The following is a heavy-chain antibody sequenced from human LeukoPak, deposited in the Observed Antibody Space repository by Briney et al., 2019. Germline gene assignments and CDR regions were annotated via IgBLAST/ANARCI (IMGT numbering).Heavy chain of an antibody. D-gene: IGHD3-22*01. J-gene: IGHJ4*02. V-gene: IGHV4-39*07. CDR3: ARGAYDSSGYPGWLDY. CDR1: GGSISSSSYY. Sequence: SETLSLTCTVSGGSISSSSYYWGWIRQPPGRGLEWIGSIYYSGSTYYNPSLKSRVTISVDTSKNQFSLKLSSVTAADTAVYYCARGAYDSSGYPGWLDYWGQGTLVTVSS. CDR2: IYYSGST.